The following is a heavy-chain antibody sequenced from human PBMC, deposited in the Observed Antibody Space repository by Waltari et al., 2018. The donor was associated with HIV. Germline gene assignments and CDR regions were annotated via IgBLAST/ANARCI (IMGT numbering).Heavy chain of an antibody. J-gene: IGHJ6*02. V-gene: IGHV3-23*01. CDR1: VLTFSHYV. D-gene: IGHD1-1*01. CDR3: AIQYNVLHDYYHGMDV. Sequence: EVQLLESGGGLVPPGGSLRLSCVASVLTFSHYVMTWVRQAPGKGLEWVSGLDGSGGRTQYADSVKGRFTISRDNSKNTLYLQMNSLRAEDTAVYYCAIQYNVLHDYYHGMDVWGQGTAVTVSS. CDR2: LDGSGGRT.